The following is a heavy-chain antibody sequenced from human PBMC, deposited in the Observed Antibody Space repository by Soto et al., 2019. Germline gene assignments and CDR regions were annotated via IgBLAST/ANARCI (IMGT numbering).Heavy chain of an antibody. CDR2: ISGSGYAT. Sequence: EVQLLESGGGLVQPGGSLRLSCAASGFTFSSYAMSWVRQAPGMGLEWVSVISGSGYATYYADSVKGRFTVSRDNSNTPVYLQMNSLRAEDTAVYYCAKEETVLVNYYYYYGMDVWGQGTTVTVSS. J-gene: IGHJ6*02. D-gene: IGHD4-17*01. V-gene: IGHV3-23*01. CDR1: GFTFSSYA. CDR3: AKEETVLVNYYYYYGMDV.